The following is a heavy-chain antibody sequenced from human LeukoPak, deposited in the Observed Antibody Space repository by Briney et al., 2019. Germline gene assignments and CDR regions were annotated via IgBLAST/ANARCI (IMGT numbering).Heavy chain of an antibody. Sequence: GGSLRLSCAASGFTVSSNYMSRVRQAPGKGLEWVSVIYSGGSTYYADSVKGRFTISRDNSKNTLYLQMNSLRAEDTAVYYCARVSTVGYYYYGMDVWGQGTTVTVSS. CDR1: GFTVSSNY. CDR3: ARVSTVGYYYYGMDV. J-gene: IGHJ6*02. D-gene: IGHD4-23*01. CDR2: IYSGGST. V-gene: IGHV3-66*02.